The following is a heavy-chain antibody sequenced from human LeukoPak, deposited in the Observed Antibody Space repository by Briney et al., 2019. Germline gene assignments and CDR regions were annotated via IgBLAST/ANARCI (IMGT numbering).Heavy chain of an antibody. CDR3: ARLLGEATIYDL. CDR2: ISWNSGRI. J-gene: IGHJ5*02. D-gene: IGHD3-16*01. CDR1: GFTFDDYA. Sequence: GGSLRLSCAASGFTFDDYAMHWVRQAPGKGLEWVSGISWNSGRINYADSVKGRFTISRDNAKNSLYLQMNSLRDEDAAIYYCARLLGEATIYDLWGQGTLVTVSS. V-gene: IGHV3-9*01.